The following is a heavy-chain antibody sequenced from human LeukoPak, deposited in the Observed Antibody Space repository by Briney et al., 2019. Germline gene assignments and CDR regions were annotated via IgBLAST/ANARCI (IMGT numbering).Heavy chain of an antibody. J-gene: IGHJ4*02. CDR3: ARGLAYYYGSGSYGFDY. D-gene: IGHD3-10*01. CDR2: ISYDGSNK. Sequence: GGSLRLSCAASGFTFSSYAMHWVRQAPGKGLEWVAVISYDGSNKYYADSVKGRFTISRDNAKNSLYLQMNSLRAEDTAVYYCARGLAYYYGSGSYGFDYWGQGTLVTVSS. CDR1: GFTFSSYA. V-gene: IGHV3-30-3*01.